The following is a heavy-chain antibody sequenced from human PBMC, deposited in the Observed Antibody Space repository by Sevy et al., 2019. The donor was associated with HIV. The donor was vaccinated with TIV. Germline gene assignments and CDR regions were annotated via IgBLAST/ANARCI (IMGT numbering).Heavy chain of an antibody. Sequence: SETLSLTCTVSGGSISSYYWSWIRQPPGKGLEWFGYIYYSGGTNYNPSLKSRVTISVDTSKNQFSLKLSSVTAADTAVYYCARGGSDTAMVTLDYWGQGTLVTVSS. V-gene: IGHV4-59*01. CDR2: IYYSGGT. CDR1: GGSISSYY. CDR3: ARGGSDTAMVTLDY. J-gene: IGHJ4*02. D-gene: IGHD5-18*01.